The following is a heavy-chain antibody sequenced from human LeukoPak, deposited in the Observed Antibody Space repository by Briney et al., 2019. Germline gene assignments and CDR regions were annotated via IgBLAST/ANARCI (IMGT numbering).Heavy chain of an antibody. CDR3: ATDILCLLDN. J-gene: IGHJ4*02. D-gene: IGHD2-21*01. CDR2: ISYDGSKT. Sequence: GGSLRLSCVASGFIFSTYGMHWVRQAPGKGLEWVALISYDGSKTFYVDSVKGRFTVSRDNSKDTVYLQMNSLTSEDTALYYCATDILCLLDNWGQGTLVTVSS. CDR1: GFIFSTYG. V-gene: IGHV3-30*03.